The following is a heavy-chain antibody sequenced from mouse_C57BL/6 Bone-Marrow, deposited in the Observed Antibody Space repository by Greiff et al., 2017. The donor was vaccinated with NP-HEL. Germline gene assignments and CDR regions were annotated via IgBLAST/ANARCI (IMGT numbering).Heavy chain of an antibody. CDR1: GYTFTSYW. V-gene: IGHV1-64*01. CDR3: ARGRLRQGAWFAY. Sequence: QVQLQQSGAELVKPGASVKLSCKASGYTFTSYWMHWVKQRPGQGLEWIGMIHPNSGSTNYNEKLKSKATLTVDKSSSTAYMQLSSLTSEDSAVYYCARGRLRQGAWFAYWGQGTLVTVSA. CDR2: IHPNSGST. J-gene: IGHJ3*01. D-gene: IGHD2-4*01.